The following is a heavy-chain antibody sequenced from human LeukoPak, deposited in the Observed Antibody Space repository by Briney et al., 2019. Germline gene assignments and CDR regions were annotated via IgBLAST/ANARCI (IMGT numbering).Heavy chain of an antibody. Sequence: SETLSLTCTVSGGSISSYYWSWIRQPPGKGLEWIGYIYYSGSTNYNPSLKSRVTISVDTSKNQFSLKLSSVTAADTAVYYCARHGQWELLRLVHYFDYWGQGTLVTVSS. CDR3: ARHGQWELLRLVHYFDY. D-gene: IGHD1-26*01. V-gene: IGHV4-59*08. J-gene: IGHJ4*02. CDR1: GGSISSYY. CDR2: IYYSGST.